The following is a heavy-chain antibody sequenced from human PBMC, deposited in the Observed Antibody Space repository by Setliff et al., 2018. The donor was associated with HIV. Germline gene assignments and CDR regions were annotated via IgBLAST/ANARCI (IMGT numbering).Heavy chain of an antibody. Sequence: GASVKVSCKASGYTFTSYGISWLRQAPGQGLEWMGRISGYSGNTNYAQKFQDRVTMTTDTPTSTVYMELRSLRSDDTAVYYCARVQWVVSSNVGLDYWGQGTLVTVSS. D-gene: IGHD6-19*01. CDR1: GYTFTSYG. V-gene: IGHV1-18*01. CDR2: ISGYSGNT. CDR3: ARVQWVVSSNVGLDY. J-gene: IGHJ4*02.